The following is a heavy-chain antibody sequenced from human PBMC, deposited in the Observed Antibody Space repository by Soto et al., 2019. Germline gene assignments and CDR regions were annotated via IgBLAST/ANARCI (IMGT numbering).Heavy chain of an antibody. V-gene: IGHV4-59*01. D-gene: IGHD2-21*02. J-gene: IGHJ5*02. Sequence: PSETLSLTCTVSGGSISSYYWSWIRQPPGKGLEWIGYIYYSGSTNYNPSLKSRVTISVDTSKNQFSLKLSSVTAADTAVYYCAREVVTLWYNWFDPWGQGTLVTV. CDR3: AREVVTLWYNWFDP. CDR1: GGSISSYY. CDR2: IYYSGST.